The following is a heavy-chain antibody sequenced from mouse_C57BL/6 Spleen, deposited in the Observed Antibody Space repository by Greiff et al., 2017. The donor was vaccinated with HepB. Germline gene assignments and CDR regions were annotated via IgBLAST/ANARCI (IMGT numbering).Heavy chain of an antibody. V-gene: IGHV1-69*01. J-gene: IGHJ1*03. D-gene: IGHD2-3*01. Sequence: QVQLQQPGAELVMPGASVKLSCKASGYTFTSYWMHWVKQRPGQGLEWIGEIDPSDSYTNYNQKFKGKSTLTVDKSSSTAYMQLSRLTSEDSAVYYCARGEGGYYWGWGFDVWGTGTTVTVAS. CDR1: GYTFTSYW. CDR3: ARGEGGYYWGWGFDV. CDR2: IDPSDSYT.